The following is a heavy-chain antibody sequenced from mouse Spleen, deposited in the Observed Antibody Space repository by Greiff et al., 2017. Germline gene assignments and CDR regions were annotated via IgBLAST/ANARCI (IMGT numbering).Heavy chain of an antibody. J-gene: IGHJ4*01. Sequence: VQLQQPGAELVMPGASVKLSCKASGYTFTSYWMHWVKQRPGQGLEWIGEIDPSDSYTNYNQKFKGKATLTVDKSSSTAYMQLSSLTSEDSAVYYCARSYYSYYSYDDAMDYWGQGTSVTVSS. CDR3: ARSYYSYYSYDDAMDY. CDR2: IDPSDSYT. D-gene: IGHD2-12*01. CDR1: GYTFTSYW. V-gene: IGHV1-69*01.